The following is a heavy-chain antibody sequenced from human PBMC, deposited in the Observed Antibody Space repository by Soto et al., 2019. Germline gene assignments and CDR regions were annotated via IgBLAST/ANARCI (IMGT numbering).Heavy chain of an antibody. CDR1: GFTFKSHT. Sequence: GGSLRLSCAASGFTFKSHTMNWVRQAPGKGLEWVSSTSTSSEYIFYADSVKGRFTISRDDAKNSLYLQMNSLRAEDTSLYYCAGGLGSESTDYYYFYMDVWGKGTTVTVSS. J-gene: IGHJ6*03. CDR2: TSTSSEYI. D-gene: IGHD3-10*01. V-gene: IGHV3-21*01. CDR3: AGGLGSESTDYYYFYMDV.